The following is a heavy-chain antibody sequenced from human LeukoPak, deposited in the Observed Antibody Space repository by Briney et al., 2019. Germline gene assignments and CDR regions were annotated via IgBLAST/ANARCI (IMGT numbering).Heavy chain of an antibody. V-gene: IGHV1-46*01. CDR1: GYTFTSYY. CDR2: INPSGGST. J-gene: IGHJ4*02. D-gene: IGHD3-10*01. Sequence: GASVKVSCKASGYTFTSYYMHWVRQAPGQGLEWMGIINPSGGSTSYAQKFQGRVTMTRDTSTSTVYMELSSLRSEDTAVYYCARSGVVLWFGETNYFDYWGQGTLVTVSS. CDR3: ARSGVVLWFGETNYFDY.